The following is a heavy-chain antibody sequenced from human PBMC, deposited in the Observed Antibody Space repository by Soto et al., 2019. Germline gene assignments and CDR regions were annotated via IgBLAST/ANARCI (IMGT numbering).Heavy chain of an antibody. J-gene: IGHJ5*02. CDR3: ARGLGSSSRNNWFDP. Sequence: ASETLSLTCAVYGGSFSGYYWSWIRQPPGKGLEWIGEINHSGSTNYNPSLKSRVTISVDTSKNQFSLKLSSVTAADTAVYYCARGLGSSSRNNWFDPWGQGTLVTVSS. CDR1: GGSFSGYY. D-gene: IGHD6-6*01. V-gene: IGHV4-34*01. CDR2: INHSGST.